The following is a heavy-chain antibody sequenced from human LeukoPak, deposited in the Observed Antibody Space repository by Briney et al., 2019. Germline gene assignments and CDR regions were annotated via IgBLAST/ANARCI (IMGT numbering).Heavy chain of an antibody. D-gene: IGHD3-22*01. CDR3: ARHAYFYDSSGYPDY. CDR1: GYSFTSYW. J-gene: IGHJ4*02. CDR2: IDPSDSYT. V-gene: IGHV5-10-1*01. Sequence: GESLKISCKGSGYSFTSYWISWVRQMPGKGLEWMGRIDPSDSYTNYSPSFQGHVTISADKSISTAYLQWSSLKASDTAMYYCARHAYFYDSSGYPDYWGQGTLVTVSS.